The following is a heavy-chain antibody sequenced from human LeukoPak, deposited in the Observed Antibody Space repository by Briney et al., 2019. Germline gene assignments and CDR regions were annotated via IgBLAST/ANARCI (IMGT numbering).Heavy chain of an antibody. CDR2: IKQDGSET. CDR3: ARERGIAVAGASDY. CDR1: GFSFSSYW. D-gene: IGHD6-19*01. J-gene: IGHJ4*02. Sequence: SGGSLRLSCAVSGFSFSSYWMTWVRQAPGKGLEWVANIKQDGSETYYVGSVKGRFAISRDNAKNSLFLQMNSLRAEDTAVYYCARERGIAVAGASDYWGQGTLVTVSS. V-gene: IGHV3-7*01.